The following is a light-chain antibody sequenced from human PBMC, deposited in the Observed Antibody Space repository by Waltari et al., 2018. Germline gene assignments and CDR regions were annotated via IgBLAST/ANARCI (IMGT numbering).Light chain of an antibody. CDR1: SSDGGNYNY. J-gene: IGLJ3*02. CDR2: YVS. V-gene: IGLV2-14*03. Sequence: QSALTQPASVSGSPGQSITISCTGTSSDGGNYNYVPWYQAHPGQAPKVIIYYVSDRPSGVSARFSGSKSGNTASLTISGLQAEDEADYYCSSQSSDNIVLFGGGTRVTVL. CDR3: SSQSSDNIVL.